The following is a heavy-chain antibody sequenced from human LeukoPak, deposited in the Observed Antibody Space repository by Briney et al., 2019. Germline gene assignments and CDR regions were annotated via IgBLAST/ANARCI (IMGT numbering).Heavy chain of an antibody. CDR2: INQDGSEK. V-gene: IGHV3-7*01. J-gene: IGHJ4*02. Sequence: GGSLRLSCVASAFSFRNYWMSWVRQAPGKGLEWVANINQDGSEKYYVDSVKGRFTISRDNAKNSLYLQMNSLRAEDTAVYYCARDLVGATHNYWGQGTLVTVSS. CDR3: ARDLVGATHNY. CDR1: AFSFRNYW. D-gene: IGHD1-26*01.